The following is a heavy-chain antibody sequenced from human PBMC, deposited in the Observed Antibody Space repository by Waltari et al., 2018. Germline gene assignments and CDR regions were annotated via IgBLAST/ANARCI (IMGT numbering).Heavy chain of an antibody. D-gene: IGHD5-12*01. J-gene: IGHJ4*02. CDR1: GYTFTGYY. CDR3: ARSSRWIVDY. CDR2: INPHSGGT. V-gene: IGHV1-2*06. Sequence: QVQLVQSGAEVKKPGASVKVSCKASGYTFTGYYMHWVRQAPGQGLEWMGLINPHSGGTNYAQQFQGRVTMTRDTYISTAYMELSRLRSDDTAVYYCARSSRWIVDYWGQGTLLTVSS.